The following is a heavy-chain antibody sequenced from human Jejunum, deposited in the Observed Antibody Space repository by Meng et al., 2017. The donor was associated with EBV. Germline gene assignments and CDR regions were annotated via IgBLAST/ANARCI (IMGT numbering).Heavy chain of an antibody. CDR2: IYHDGSS. CDR3: ARVRCSGGSCFYFDY. Sequence: QVQLQESGPGLVNPSXXLSLTCAVSGGSITSSDWWTWVRQPPGEGLEWIGEIYHDGSSNYSPSLKGRVTILLDKSENHFSLKLNSVTAADTAVYYCARVRCSGGSCFYFDYWGQGALVTVSS. D-gene: IGHD2-15*01. V-gene: IGHV4-4*02. CDR1: GGSITSSDW. J-gene: IGHJ4*02.